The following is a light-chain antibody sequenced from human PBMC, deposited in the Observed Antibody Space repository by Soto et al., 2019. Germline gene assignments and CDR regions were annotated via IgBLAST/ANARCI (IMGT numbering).Light chain of an antibody. CDR1: SSNIGSNY. CDR3: AAWDDSLRGRV. V-gene: IGLV1-47*01. J-gene: IGLJ1*01. CDR2: RNN. Sequence: QSVLTQPPSASGTPGQRVTISCSGSSSNIGSNYVYWYQQLPGTAPKLLIYRNNQRPSGVPDRFSGSKSGTSASLAISGLRSEDEADYYWAAWDDSLRGRVFGTGTKLTVL.